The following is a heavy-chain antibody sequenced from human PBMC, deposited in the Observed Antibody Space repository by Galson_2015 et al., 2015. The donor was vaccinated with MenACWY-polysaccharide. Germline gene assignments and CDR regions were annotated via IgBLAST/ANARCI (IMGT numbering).Heavy chain of an antibody. J-gene: IGHJ6*03. D-gene: IGHD2-2*01. CDR1: GDSVSSDSAA. Sequence: CAISGDSVSSDSAAWNWIRESPSRGLEWLGRTYYRSKWNNDYAVSVKSRIIITLDTSNNQVSLQLLSVTPEDTGVYFCAREPKQLPAPYSYYFFMDVWGKGTAVTVSS. CDR2: TYYRSKWNN. V-gene: IGHV6-1*01. CDR3: AREPKQLPAPYSYYFFMDV.